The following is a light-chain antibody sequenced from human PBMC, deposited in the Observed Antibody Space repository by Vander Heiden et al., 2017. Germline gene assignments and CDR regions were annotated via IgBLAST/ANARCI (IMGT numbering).Light chain of an antibody. V-gene: IGKV3-11*01. CDR1: QSISSY. CDR2: DAS. Sequence: IVFTHSPATLSLAPGERATTTSRASQSISSYLAWYQQKPGQAPRLLIYDASNRATGIPARFSGSGSGTDFTLTISSLEPEDFAVYYCQQRTNWPPFTFGPGTKVDI. J-gene: IGKJ3*01. CDR3: QQRTNWPPFT.